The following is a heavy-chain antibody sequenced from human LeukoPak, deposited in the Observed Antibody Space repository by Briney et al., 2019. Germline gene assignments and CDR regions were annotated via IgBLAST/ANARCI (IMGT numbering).Heavy chain of an antibody. D-gene: IGHD5-18*01. Sequence: ASVKVSCKASGYTFTGYYIQWMRQAPGQGLEWMGWINTNSGGTNYAQNFQGRVTMTRDTSISTAYMELSRLRSDDTAVYYCATGGYAFYYSMDVWGKGTTVTVSS. CDR1: GYTFTGYY. CDR3: ATGGYAFYYSMDV. V-gene: IGHV1-2*02. J-gene: IGHJ6*03. CDR2: INTNSGGT.